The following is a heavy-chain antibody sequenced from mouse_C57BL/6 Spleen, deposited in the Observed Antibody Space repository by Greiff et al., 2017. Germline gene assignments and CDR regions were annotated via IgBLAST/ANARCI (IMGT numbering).Heavy chain of an antibody. J-gene: IGHJ1*03. CDR3: GRGVRRTHWYFDV. V-gene: IGHV3-8*01. D-gene: IGHD2-14*01. CDR1: GYSITSDY. CDR2: ISYSGST. Sequence: VQLKESEPGLAKPSQTLSLTCSVTGYSITSDYWNWIRKFPGNKLEYMGYISYSGSTYYNPSLKSRISITPYTSKNQYYLQLNSVTTEDTATYYCGRGVRRTHWYFDVWGTGTTVTVSA.